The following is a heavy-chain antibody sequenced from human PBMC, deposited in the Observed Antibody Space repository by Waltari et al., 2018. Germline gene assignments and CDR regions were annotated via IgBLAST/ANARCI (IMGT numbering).Heavy chain of an antibody. CDR2: ISSDESKT. J-gene: IGHJ6*02. V-gene: IGHV3-74*01. CDR1: GFHFGNSR. Sequence: EEKVVESGGGLVQHGESLRLHCAASGFHFGNSRMPWVRHTPGKGLVWVSGISSDESKTSYADSVKGRFTISRDNAKKTLYLQMKRLRVEDTAVYYCARVAQRTYRSPVPGRDYYYGMDVWGQGTTVTVSS. CDR3: ARVAQRTYRSPVPGRDYYYGMDV. D-gene: IGHD1-1*01.